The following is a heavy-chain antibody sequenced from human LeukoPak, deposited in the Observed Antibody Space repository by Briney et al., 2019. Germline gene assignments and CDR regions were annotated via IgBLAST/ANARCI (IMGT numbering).Heavy chain of an antibody. Sequence: KAGGSLRLSCAASGFTFSSYAMSWVRQAPGKGLEWISYISSSSSHTNYGDSVKGRFTISRDNAKNSLYLQMNSLRAEDTAVYYCARDHDSSGFEVDDAFDIWGQGTMVTVSS. J-gene: IGHJ3*02. CDR3: ARDHDSSGFEVDDAFDI. V-gene: IGHV3-21*05. D-gene: IGHD3-22*01. CDR1: GFTFSSYA. CDR2: ISSSSSHT.